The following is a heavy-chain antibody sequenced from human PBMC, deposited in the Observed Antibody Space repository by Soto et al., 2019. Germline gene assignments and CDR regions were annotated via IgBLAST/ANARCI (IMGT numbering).Heavy chain of an antibody. J-gene: IGHJ4*02. V-gene: IGHV3-23*01. CDR1: GFTFSSYA. CDR2: ISGSGSST. Sequence: GGSLRLSCAASGFTFSSYAMSWVRQAPGKGLEWVSAISGSGSSTYYADSVKGRFTISRDNSKNTLYLQMNSLRVEDTAVYYCAKVPSGSYYDYWGQGTLVTVSS. D-gene: IGHD1-26*01. CDR3: AKVPSGSYYDY.